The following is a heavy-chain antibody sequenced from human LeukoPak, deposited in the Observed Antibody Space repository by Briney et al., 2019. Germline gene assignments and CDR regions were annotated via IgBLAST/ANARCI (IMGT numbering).Heavy chain of an antibody. Sequence: ASVKVSCKASGYTFTSYGISWVRQAPGQGLEWMGWISAYNGNTNYAQKLQGRVTMTTDTSTSTAYMELRSLRSDDTAVYYCARVPTKHDYGDYYYYYMDVWGEGTTVTISS. CDR2: ISAYNGNT. D-gene: IGHD4-17*01. CDR3: ARVPTKHDYGDYYYYYMDV. J-gene: IGHJ6*03. CDR1: GYTFTSYG. V-gene: IGHV1-18*01.